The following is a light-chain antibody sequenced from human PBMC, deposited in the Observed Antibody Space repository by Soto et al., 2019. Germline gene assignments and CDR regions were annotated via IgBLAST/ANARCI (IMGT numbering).Light chain of an antibody. CDR1: QSVSSSF. CDR3: QQYGSSPLT. V-gene: IGKV3-20*01. J-gene: IGKJ4*01. CDR2: RAS. Sequence: IVMTQSPGTLSLSPGERATLSCRASQSVSSSFLAWYQQKPGQAPRLLISRASSRATGIPDRFRGSGSGTDFTLTINRLEPEDFAVYYCQQYGSSPLTFGGGTKVEIK.